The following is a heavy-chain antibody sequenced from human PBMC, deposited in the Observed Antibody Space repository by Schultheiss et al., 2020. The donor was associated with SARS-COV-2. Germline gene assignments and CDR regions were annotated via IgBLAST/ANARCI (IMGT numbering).Heavy chain of an antibody. CDR3: AKDSDLWFGEIDY. CDR1: GFTFSNYA. J-gene: IGHJ4*02. CDR2: ISGSGIST. D-gene: IGHD3-10*01. Sequence: GESLKISCAASGFTFSNYAMSWVRQAPGKGLEWVSSISGSGISTYYADSVKGRFTISRDNSKNTLYLQMNSLRAEDTAVYYCAKDSDLWFGEIDYLGQGTLVTVSS. V-gene: IGHV3-23*01.